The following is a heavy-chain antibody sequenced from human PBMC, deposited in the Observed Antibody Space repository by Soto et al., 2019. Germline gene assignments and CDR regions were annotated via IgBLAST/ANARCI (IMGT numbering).Heavy chain of an antibody. J-gene: IGHJ4*02. V-gene: IGHV3-23*01. CDR2: ISGSGGST. CDR1: GFTFSSYA. D-gene: IGHD3-10*01. CDR3: AKDQLDVLLWFGELSGVDY. Sequence: GGSLRLSCAASGFTFSSYAMSWVRQAPGKGLEWVSAISGSGGSTYYADSVKGRFTISRDNSKNTLYLQMNSLRAEDTAVYYCAKDQLDVLLWFGELSGVDYWGQGTLVTVSS.